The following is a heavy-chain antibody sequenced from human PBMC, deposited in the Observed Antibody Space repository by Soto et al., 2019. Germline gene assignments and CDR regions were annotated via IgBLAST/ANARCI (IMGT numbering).Heavy chain of an antibody. V-gene: IGHV4-30-2*01. Sequence: QLQLQESGSGLVKPSQTLSLTCAVSGGSISSGGYSWSWIRQPPGKGLEWIGYIYHSGSTYYNPSLKCRGTISVDRSKNQFSLKLSSVTAAYTAVYYCASSHAGAHITAAVHWGQGTLVTVSS. D-gene: IGHD6-13*01. CDR3: ASSHAGAHITAAVH. J-gene: IGHJ4*02. CDR1: GGSISSGGYS. CDR2: IYHSGST.